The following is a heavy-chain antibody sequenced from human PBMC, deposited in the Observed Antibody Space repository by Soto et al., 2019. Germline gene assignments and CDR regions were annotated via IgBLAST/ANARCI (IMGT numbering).Heavy chain of an antibody. J-gene: IGHJ1*01. V-gene: IGHV2-5*02. CDR3: ASRGYYDSLGAEYFPH. CDR2: IYWDDDK. Sequence: QITLKESGPTLVKPTQTLTLTCTFSGFSLSTSGVGVGWIRQPPGKALEWLALIYWDDDKRYRPSLKRRLTVNNDTPKHPVILTLTNMDHVDTATYYCASRGYYDSLGAEYFPHWGQGTLVTVAS. D-gene: IGHD3-22*01. CDR1: GFSLSTSGVG.